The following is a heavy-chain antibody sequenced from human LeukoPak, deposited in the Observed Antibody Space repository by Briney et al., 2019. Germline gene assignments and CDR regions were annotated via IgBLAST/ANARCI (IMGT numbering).Heavy chain of an antibody. CDR3: SKDLRFGDYPGNRFDY. D-gene: IGHD3-16*01. J-gene: IGHJ4*02. CDR2: INQDGSEK. Sequence: PGGSLRLSCAASGFTFSSYWMSWVRQAPGKGLEWVANINQDGSEKYYVDSVKGRFTISRDNAKNSLYLQMNSLRAEDTAVYYCSKDLRFGDYPGNRFDYWGQGTLVTVSS. V-gene: IGHV3-7*05. CDR1: GFTFSSYW.